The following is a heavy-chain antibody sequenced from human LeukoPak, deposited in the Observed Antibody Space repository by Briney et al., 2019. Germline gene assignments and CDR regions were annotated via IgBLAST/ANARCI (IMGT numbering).Heavy chain of an antibody. D-gene: IGHD2-15*01. Sequence: GRSLRLACAVSGLILSIFSVSWVRHPPGRGLEWGGAISGSGGSTYYADSVKGRFTSSRDNSKNTLYLQMNSVRAEDTAVYYCAPYLYCQGLDYWGQGTLVTVSS. J-gene: IGHJ4*02. V-gene: IGHV3-23*01. CDR1: GLILSIFS. CDR3: APYLYCQGLDY. CDR2: ISGSGGST.